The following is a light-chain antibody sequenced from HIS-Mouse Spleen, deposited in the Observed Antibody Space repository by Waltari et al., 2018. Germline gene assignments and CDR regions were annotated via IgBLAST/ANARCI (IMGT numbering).Light chain of an antibody. CDR1: SSDAWSYNL. V-gene: IGLV2-23*01. J-gene: IGLJ3*02. CDR3: CSYAGSSTSWV. CDR2: EGS. Sequence: QSALTQPASVSGSPGQSIPLSCTATSSDAWSYNLASWYQQHPGKAPKLMIYEGSKRPSGVSNRFSGSKAGNTASLTISGLQAEDEADYYCCSYAGSSTSWVFGGGTKLTVL.